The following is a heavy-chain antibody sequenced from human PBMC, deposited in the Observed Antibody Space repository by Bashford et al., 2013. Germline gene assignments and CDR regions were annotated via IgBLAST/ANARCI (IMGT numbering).Heavy chain of an antibody. V-gene: IGHV5-51*01. D-gene: IGHD2-21*02. J-gene: IGHJ4*02. CDR2: SILMTLIP. Sequence: WVRQMPGKGPGVDGKSSILMTLIPDTARPSQGQVTISADKSISTAYLQWSSLKAEDTAFYYCARGLPFCGADCFSWGQGTLVTVSS. CDR3: ARGLPFCGADCFS.